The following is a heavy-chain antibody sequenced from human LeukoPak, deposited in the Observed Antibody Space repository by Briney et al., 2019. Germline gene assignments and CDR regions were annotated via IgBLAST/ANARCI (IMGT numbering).Heavy chain of an antibody. Sequence: SETLSLTCTVSGGSISSYYWSWIRQPAGKGPEWIGRIYTSENTDYNPSLKSRVTMSVDTSKNQFSLKLSSVTAADTAVYYCARVGPYDILTGYYDYYFDYWGQGTLVTVSS. D-gene: IGHD3-9*01. CDR3: ARVGPYDILTGYYDYYFDY. V-gene: IGHV4-4*07. CDR2: IYTSENT. CDR1: GGSISSYY. J-gene: IGHJ4*02.